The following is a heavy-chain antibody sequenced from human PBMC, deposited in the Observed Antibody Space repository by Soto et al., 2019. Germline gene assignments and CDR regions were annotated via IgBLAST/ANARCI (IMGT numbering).Heavy chain of an antibody. CDR2: ISSSSSYI. CDR1: GFTFSSYW. D-gene: IGHD3-3*01. CDR3: ARDTTIFGVVPGY. V-gene: IGHV3-21*01. Sequence: EVQLVESGGGLVQPGGSLRLSCAASGFTFSSYWMHWVRQAPGKGLEWVSSISSSSSYIYYADSVKGRFTISRDNAKNSLYLQMNSLRAEDTAVYYCARDTTIFGVVPGYWGQGTLVTVSS. J-gene: IGHJ4*02.